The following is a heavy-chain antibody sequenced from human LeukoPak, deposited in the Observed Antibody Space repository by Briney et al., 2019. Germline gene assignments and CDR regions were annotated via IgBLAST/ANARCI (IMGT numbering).Heavy chain of an antibody. V-gene: IGHV3-49*03. CDR3: ARASGPFDY. D-gene: IGHD1-26*01. J-gene: IGHJ4*02. Sequence: GGSLRLSCTASGFTFGDYAMSWFRQAPGKGLEWVGFIRSKAYGGTTEYAASVKGRFTISRDNSKNTLYLQMNSLRAEDTAVYYCARASGPFDYWGQGTLVTVSS. CDR1: GFTFGDYA. CDR2: IRSKAYGGTT.